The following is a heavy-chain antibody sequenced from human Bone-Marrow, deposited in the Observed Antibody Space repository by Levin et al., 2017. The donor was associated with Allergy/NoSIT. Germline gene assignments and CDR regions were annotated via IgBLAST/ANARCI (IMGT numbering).Heavy chain of an antibody. D-gene: IGHD6-19*01. CDR3: TAIAVPPP. V-gene: IGHV3-15*01. CDR1: GFTFSNTG. CDR2: IKSKTDGGTT. Sequence: SCAASGFTFSNTGMSWVRQAPGKGLEWVGHIKSKTDGGTTDYAAPVKGRFTISRDDSKNTLYMQMNSLKTEDTAVYYCTAIAVPPPWGQGTLVTVSS. J-gene: IGHJ4*02.